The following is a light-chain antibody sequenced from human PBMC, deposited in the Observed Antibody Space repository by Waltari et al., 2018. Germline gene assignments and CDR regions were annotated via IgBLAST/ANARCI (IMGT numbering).Light chain of an antibody. CDR3: QQSSSTPPWT. V-gene: IGKV1-39*01. CDR1: QSISTY. CDR2: SAS. Sequence: DIQMTQSPSSLSGSVGDRVTITCRASQSISTYLNWYQQKPGKAPKLLISSASSLQSGVPSRFSGSGSGTDFTLTISSLQPEDFATYYCQQSSSTPPWTFGQGTKVEIK. J-gene: IGKJ1*01.